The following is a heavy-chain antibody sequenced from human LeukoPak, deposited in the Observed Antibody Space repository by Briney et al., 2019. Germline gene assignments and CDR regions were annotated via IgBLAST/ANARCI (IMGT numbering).Heavy chain of an antibody. CDR1: GGSIRSYY. D-gene: IGHD4-17*01. J-gene: IGHJ4*02. CDR3: ARTGSTVTMLYPFDH. Sequence: SETLSLTCTVSGGSIRSYYWSWIRQPPGKGLEWIGYIYYSGSTNYNPSLKSRVSISVDTSKNQISLKLSSVTAADTAVYYCARTGSTVTMLYPFDHWGQGTLVTVSS. CDR2: IYYSGST. V-gene: IGHV4-59*01.